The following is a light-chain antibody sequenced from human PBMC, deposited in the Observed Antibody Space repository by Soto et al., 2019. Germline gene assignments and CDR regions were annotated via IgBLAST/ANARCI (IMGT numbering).Light chain of an antibody. Sequence: QTVVTQEPSLTVSPGGTVTLTCDSSTGAVTTTNSPNWFQQKPGQAPKSLIYSTTNKHSWTPARFSGSLLGGKAALTLSGVQPEDEAVYYCLLYFPGAQVVFGGGTKLTVL. CDR3: LLYFPGAQVV. CDR1: TGAVTTTNS. V-gene: IGLV7-43*01. CDR2: STT. J-gene: IGLJ2*01.